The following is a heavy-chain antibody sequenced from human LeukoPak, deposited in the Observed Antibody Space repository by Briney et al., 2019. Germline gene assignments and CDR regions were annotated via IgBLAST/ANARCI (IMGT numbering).Heavy chain of an antibody. V-gene: IGHV1-69*04. D-gene: IGHD5-18*01. J-gene: IGHJ4*02. CDR3: ARALWGDGHSYGYGDY. CDR2: IIPILGIT. Sequence: SVKVSCKASGGTFSSYAISWVRQAPGQGLEWMGRIIPILGITNYAQKFQGRVTITADKSTTTAYMELSSLRFEDTAVYYCARALWGDGHSYGYGDYWGQGTLVTVSS. CDR1: GGTFSSYA.